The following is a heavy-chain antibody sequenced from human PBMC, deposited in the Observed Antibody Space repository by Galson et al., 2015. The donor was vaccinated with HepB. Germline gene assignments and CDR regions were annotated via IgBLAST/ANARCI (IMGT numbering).Heavy chain of an antibody. CDR2: IIPIFGTA. V-gene: IGHV1-69*13. J-gene: IGHJ6*02. D-gene: IGHD5-18*01. CDR1: GGTFSSYA. CDR3: ARDSSYGYSPPYYYGMDV. Sequence: SVKVSCKASGGTFSSYAISWVRQAPGQGLEWMGGIIPIFGTANYAQKFQGRVTITAGESTSTAYMELSSLRSEDTAVYYCARDSSYGYSPPYYYGMDVWGQGTTVTVSS.